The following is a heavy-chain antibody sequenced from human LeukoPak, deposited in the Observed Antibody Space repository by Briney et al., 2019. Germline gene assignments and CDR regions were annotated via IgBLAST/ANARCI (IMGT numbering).Heavy chain of an antibody. CDR1: GGSISSSSYY. CDR3: AREGINPYYFDY. J-gene: IGHJ4*02. Sequence: SETLSLTCTVSGGSISSSSYYWGWIRQPPGKGLEWIGSIYYSGSSYYNPSLKSRVTISVDTSKNQFSLKLSSVTAADTAVYYCAREGINPYYFDYWGQGTLVTVSS. D-gene: IGHD1-14*01. CDR2: IYYSGSS. V-gene: IGHV4-39*07.